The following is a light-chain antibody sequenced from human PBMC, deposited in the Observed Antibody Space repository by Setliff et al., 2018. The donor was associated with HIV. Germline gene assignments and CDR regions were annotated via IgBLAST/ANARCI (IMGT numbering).Light chain of an antibody. Sequence: QSVLAQPASVSGSPGQSITISYTGTSSDVGGYNYVSWYQQHPGKAPKLMIYDVSKRPSGVPDRFSGSKSGNTASLTISGLQAEDEADYYCCSYAGSYKVFGTGTKVTVL. CDR3: CSYAGSYKV. V-gene: IGLV2-11*01. CDR2: DVS. J-gene: IGLJ1*01. CDR1: SSDVGGYNY.